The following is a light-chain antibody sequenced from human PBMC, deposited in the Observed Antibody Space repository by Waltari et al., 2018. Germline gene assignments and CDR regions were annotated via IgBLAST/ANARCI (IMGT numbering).Light chain of an antibody. CDR3: QHRDHWPPDAT. J-gene: IGKJ3*01. V-gene: IGKV3D-20*02. CDR1: RSVSNTY. Sequence: EIVLTQSPGTLSLSPGERATLSCRASRSVSNTYLAWYQQKPGQAPRLLIYGTSTRATGIPARFSGSGSGTDFTLTISSLEAEDFAVCYCQHRDHWPPDATFGPGTKVDI. CDR2: GTS.